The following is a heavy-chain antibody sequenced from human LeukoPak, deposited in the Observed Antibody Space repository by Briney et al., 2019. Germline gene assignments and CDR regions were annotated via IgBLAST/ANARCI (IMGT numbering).Heavy chain of an antibody. CDR3: AREGTQGYDFWSGGYMDV. CDR2: ISSSSSTI. V-gene: IGHV3-48*01. J-gene: IGHJ6*03. CDR1: GFTFSSYS. D-gene: IGHD3-3*01. Sequence: PGGSLRLSCAASGFTFSSYSMSWVRQAPGKGLEWVSYISSSSSTIYYADSVKGRFTISRDNAKNSLYLQMNSLRAEDTAVYYCAREGTQGYDFWSGGYMDVWGKGTTVTVSS.